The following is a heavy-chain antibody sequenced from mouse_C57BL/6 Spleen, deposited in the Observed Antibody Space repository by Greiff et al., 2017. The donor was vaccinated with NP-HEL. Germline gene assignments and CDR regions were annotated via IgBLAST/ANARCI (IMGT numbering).Heavy chain of an antibody. CDR2: ISYDGSN. J-gene: IGHJ2*01. CDR1: GYSITSGYY. CDR3: ASVYFDY. Sequence: DVKLQESGPGLVKPSQSLSLTCSVTGYSITSGYYWNWIRQFPGNKLEWMGYISYDGSNNYNPSLKNRISITRDTSKNQFFLKLNSVTTEDTATYYCASVYFDYWGQGTTLTVSS. V-gene: IGHV3-6*01.